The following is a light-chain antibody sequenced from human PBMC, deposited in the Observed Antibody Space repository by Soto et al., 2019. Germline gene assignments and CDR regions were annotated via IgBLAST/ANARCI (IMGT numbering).Light chain of an antibody. Sequence: EIVLTQSPDTLALSPGERATLSCSASQSVTSNYLAWYQQKPGQAPRLLIFGISSRATGIPDRCSGSGSGTDFTLTIARLEAEDFAVYSCQQYGSSYAFGQGTKLEI. CDR3: QQYGSSYA. CDR1: QSVTSNY. V-gene: IGKV3-20*01. CDR2: GIS. J-gene: IGKJ2*01.